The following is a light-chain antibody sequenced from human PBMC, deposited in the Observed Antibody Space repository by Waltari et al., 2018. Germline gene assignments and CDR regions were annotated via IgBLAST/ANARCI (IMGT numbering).Light chain of an antibody. CDR1: TGAVAGDFY. CDR2: GST. J-gene: IGLJ3*02. CDR3: LLHFGGDQLV. Sequence: QTVVTQEPSLTVSPGGTVTLTCASSTGAVAGDFYPSWFQQMPGQAPRALIFGSTTKYSWTPARFSGSLLGGKAALTLSGAQREDEADYYCLLHFGGDQLVFGGGTKLTVL. V-gene: IGLV7-43*01.